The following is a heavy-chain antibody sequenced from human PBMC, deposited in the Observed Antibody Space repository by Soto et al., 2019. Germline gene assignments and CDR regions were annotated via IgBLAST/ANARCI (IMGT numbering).Heavy chain of an antibody. CDR1: GGSFSGYY. CDR2: INHSGNT. V-gene: IGHV4-34*01. D-gene: IGHD3-22*01. J-gene: IGHJ6*02. Sequence: QVQLQQWGAGLLKPSETLSLTCAVYGGSFSGYYWRWIRQPPGKGLEWIGEINHSGNTNYNPSLNSRVTISVDTSKNQFSLKLSSVTAADTAVYYCARHNYDGSGYYYYYYGMDVWGQGTTVTVSS. CDR3: ARHNYDGSGYYYYYYGMDV.